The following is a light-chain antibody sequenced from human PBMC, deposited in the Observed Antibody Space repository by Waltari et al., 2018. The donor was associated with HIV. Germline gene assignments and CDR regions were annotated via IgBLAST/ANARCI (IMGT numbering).Light chain of an antibody. CDR3: QTWDSDNYV. CDR2: QDQ. CDR1: NLGAKY. Sequence: SYDLTQPPSVSVSPGQTTSITCSGDNLGAKYVCWYQQKPGQSPIMIIYQDQKRPSGIPELFSGSNSGTTATLTIAGTQAVDEADYYCQTWDSDNYVFGPGTKVTVL. J-gene: IGLJ1*01. V-gene: IGLV3-1*01.